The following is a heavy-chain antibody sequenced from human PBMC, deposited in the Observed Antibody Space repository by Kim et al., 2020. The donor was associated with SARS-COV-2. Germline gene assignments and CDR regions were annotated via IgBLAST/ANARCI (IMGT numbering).Heavy chain of an antibody. J-gene: IGHJ5*02. CDR1: GFTFSSFD. Sequence: GGSLRLSCAASGFTFSSFDMHWVRQTTAKGLEWVSSIGTISDTFYPGSVKGRFTISRENVKNSLYLQMNSLRDGDTAIYYCARSPPSGWHGGFDLWGQGTLVTVSS. CDR2: IGTISDT. D-gene: IGHD6-19*01. CDR3: ARSPPSGWHGGFDL. V-gene: IGHV3-13*04.